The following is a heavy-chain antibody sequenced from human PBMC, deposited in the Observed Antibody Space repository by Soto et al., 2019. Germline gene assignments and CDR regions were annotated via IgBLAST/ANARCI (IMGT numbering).Heavy chain of an antibody. J-gene: IGHJ3*02. CDR3: ASTDIVSTIDDGRDAFDI. V-gene: IGHV5-51*01. Sequence: GESLKISCKGSGYSFTSYWIGWVRQMPGKGLEWMGVIYPGDSDTRYSPSFQGQVTISADKSISTAYLQWSSLKASDTAIYYCASTDIVSTIDDGRDAFDIWGQGTMVTVSS. D-gene: IGHD5-12*01. CDR1: GYSFTSYW. CDR2: IYPGDSDT.